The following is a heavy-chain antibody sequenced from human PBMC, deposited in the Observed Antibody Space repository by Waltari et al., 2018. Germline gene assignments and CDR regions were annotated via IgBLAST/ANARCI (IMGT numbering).Heavy chain of an antibody. D-gene: IGHD1-26*01. CDR2: ISGSGGTT. CDR1: GCTFSHYG. J-gene: IGHJ4*02. CDR3: AKSTGSYYEVFDY. Sequence: EVRLVVSGGGLVQPGGSLTLSCAASGCTFSHYGMSWVRQAPGKGLECVSTISGSGGTTFYADSVKGRFTMSKDNSKNTLFLQMNSLRFDDTAEYYCAKSTGSYYEVFDYWGRGTLVTVSS. V-gene: IGHV3-23*04.